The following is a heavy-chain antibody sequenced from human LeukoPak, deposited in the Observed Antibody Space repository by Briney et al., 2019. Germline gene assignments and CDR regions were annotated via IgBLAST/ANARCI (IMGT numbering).Heavy chain of an antibody. CDR2: MYYTGST. Sequence: PSETLSLTYAVSGGSVSSSNYYWGWIRQPPGKGLEWIGNMYYTGSTFYNPSLKSRVTISVDTSKTQFSLKLRSVTAADTAVYYCARVDIVVVEGFDYWGQGTLVTVSS. J-gene: IGHJ4*02. CDR3: ARVDIVVVEGFDY. CDR1: GGSVSSSNYY. D-gene: IGHD2-2*03. V-gene: IGHV4-39*01.